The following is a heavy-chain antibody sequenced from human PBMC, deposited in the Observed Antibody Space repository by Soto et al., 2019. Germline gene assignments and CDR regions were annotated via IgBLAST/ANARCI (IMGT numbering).Heavy chain of an antibody. D-gene: IGHD2-15*01. CDR2: IYSGCST. V-gene: IGHV3-53*01. Sequence: GSLRLSCAASWFTVSSNYVIWVRPSPWNWLECVSVIYSGCSTYYADSMKGRFTISRDNSKNTLYLQMNSLRAEDTAVYYCAREGYCSGGSCSLLGMDVWGQGTTVTVSS. CDR3: AREGYCSGGSCSLLGMDV. CDR1: WFTVSSNY. J-gene: IGHJ6*02.